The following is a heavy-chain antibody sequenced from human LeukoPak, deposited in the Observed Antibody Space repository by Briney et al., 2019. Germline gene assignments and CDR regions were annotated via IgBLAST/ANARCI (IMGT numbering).Heavy chain of an antibody. CDR1: RFTFSSYS. CDR3: AREDVYYYDSSAIDY. V-gene: IGHV3-48*01. D-gene: IGHD3-22*01. CDR2: ISSSSSTI. J-gene: IGHJ4*02. Sequence: GGSLRLSCAASRFTFSSYSMNWVRQAPGKGLEWVSYISSSSSTIYYADSVKGRFTISRDNAKNSLYLQMNSLRAEDTAVYYCAREDVYYYDSSAIDYWGQGTLVTVSS.